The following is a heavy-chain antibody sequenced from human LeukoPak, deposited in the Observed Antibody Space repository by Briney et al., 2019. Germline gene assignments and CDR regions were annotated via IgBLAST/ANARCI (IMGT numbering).Heavy chain of an antibody. D-gene: IGHD1-26*01. CDR2: IYYSGST. J-gene: IGHJ4*02. Sequence: SETLSLTCTVSGGSISSGDYYWRWIRQPPGMGLEWIGYIYYSGSTYYNPSLKSRVTISVDTSNSQFSLKLSSVTAADTAVYYCARVPSGSYPFDYWGQGTLVTVSS. CDR1: GGSISSGDYY. CDR3: ARVPSGSYPFDY. V-gene: IGHV4-30-4*08.